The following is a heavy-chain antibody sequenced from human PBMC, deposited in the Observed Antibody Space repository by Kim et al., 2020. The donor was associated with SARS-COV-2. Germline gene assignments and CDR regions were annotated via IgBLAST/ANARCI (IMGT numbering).Heavy chain of an antibody. CDR3: AKVGLRGYCSSTSCYFYYMDV. CDR1: GFTFSSYG. Sequence: GGSLRLSCAASGFTFSSYGMHWVRQAPGKGLEWVAVISYDGSNKYYAYSVKGRFTISRDNSKNTLYLQMNSLRAEDTAVYYCAKVGLRGYCSSTSCYFYYMDVWGKGTTVTVSS. CDR2: ISYDGSNK. V-gene: IGHV3-30*18. D-gene: IGHD2-2*01. J-gene: IGHJ6*03.